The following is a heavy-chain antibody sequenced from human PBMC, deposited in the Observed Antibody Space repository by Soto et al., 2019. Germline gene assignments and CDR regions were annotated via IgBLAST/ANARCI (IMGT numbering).Heavy chain of an antibody. CDR3: AKVHRSYSSGWQCVFDY. Sequence: PGGSLRLSCAASGFTFTTYAMSWVRQAPGKGLEWVSAISGRGSSIYYADSVKGRFTISRDNSKNTLYLQMNSLRADDTAVYYCAKVHRSYSSGWQCVFDYWGQGTLVTVSS. CDR1: GFTFTTYA. D-gene: IGHD6-19*01. CDR2: ISGRGSSI. V-gene: IGHV3-23*01. J-gene: IGHJ4*02.